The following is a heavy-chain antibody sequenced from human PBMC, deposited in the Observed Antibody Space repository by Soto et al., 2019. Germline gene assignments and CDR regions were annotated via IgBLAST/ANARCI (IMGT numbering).Heavy chain of an antibody. D-gene: IGHD6-19*01. Sequence: GGSMILSWTASGLPIDDYARHWVRKTKGKGLEWVSGISWHGDSIGYADSVKGRFIISRDNAKGFVHLQMNSLRAEDTALYYCAKDVDPAVAGGGFDFWGQGTLVTVSS. CDR1: GLPIDDYA. CDR3: AKDVDPAVAGGGFDF. J-gene: IGHJ4*02. V-gene: IGHV3-9*01. CDR2: ISWHGDSI.